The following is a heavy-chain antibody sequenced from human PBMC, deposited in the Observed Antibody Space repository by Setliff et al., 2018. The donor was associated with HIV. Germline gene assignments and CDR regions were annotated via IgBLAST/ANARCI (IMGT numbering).Heavy chain of an antibody. CDR3: ARSCQSGRSDWYFDL. D-gene: IGHD2-15*01. CDR1: GGSISSSNW. J-gene: IGHJ2*01. Sequence: NPSETLSLTCAVSGGSISSSNWWTWVRQPPGKGLEWIGESYHSGSTNYNPSLKSRVTISLGKSKNQFSLKLTSVTAADTAIYFCARSCQSGRSDWYFDLWGRGTLVTVSS. CDR2: SYHSGST. V-gene: IGHV4-4*02.